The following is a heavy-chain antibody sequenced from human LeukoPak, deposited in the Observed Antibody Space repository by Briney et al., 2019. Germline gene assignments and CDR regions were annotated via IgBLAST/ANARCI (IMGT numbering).Heavy chain of an antibody. V-gene: IGHV3-7*01. CDR3: ARENGDGYNRGGYYFDY. D-gene: IGHD5-24*01. CDR1: GFTFSSYW. Sequence: PGGSPRLSCAASGFTFSSYWMSWVRQAPGKGLEWVANIKQDGSEKYYVDSVKGRFTISRDNAKNSLYLQMNSLRAEDTAVYYCARENGDGYNRGGYYFDYWGQGTLVTVSS. CDR2: IKQDGSEK. J-gene: IGHJ4*02.